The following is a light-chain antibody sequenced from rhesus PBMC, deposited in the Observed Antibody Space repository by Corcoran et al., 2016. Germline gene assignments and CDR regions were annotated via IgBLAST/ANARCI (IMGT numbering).Light chain of an antibody. J-gene: IGKJ4*01. V-gene: IGKV1S11*01. Sequence: DIQMTQSPSSLSAPVGDRVTITCQASQGISSWLAWHQQKPGKAPKLLIYASCSLQSGVPSRFSGSGSGTYFTLTNHSLQPEAFATTYYQQRNSYPLTFGVGAKVEIE. CDR3: QQRNSYPLT. CDR1: QGISSW. CDR2: ASC.